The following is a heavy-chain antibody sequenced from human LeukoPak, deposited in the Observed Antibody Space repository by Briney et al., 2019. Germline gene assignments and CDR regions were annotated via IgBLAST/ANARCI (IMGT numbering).Heavy chain of an antibody. D-gene: IGHD6-13*01. CDR3: ARAVIAAAENYYYGMDV. Sequence: GGSLRLSCAASGFTFSSYSMNWVRQAPGKGLEWVSSISSSSSYIYYADSVKGRFTISRDNAKNSLYLQMNSLRAEDTAVYYCARAVIAAAENYYYGMDVWGQGTTVTVSS. CDR1: GFTFSSYS. V-gene: IGHV3-21*01. J-gene: IGHJ6*02. CDR2: ISSSSSYI.